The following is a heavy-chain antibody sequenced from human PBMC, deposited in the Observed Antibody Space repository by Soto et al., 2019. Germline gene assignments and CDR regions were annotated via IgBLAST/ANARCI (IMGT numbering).Heavy chain of an antibody. J-gene: IGHJ4*02. Sequence: EVQLVESGGGLGQPGRSLRLSCAASGFAFGDYSMHWVRQPPGKCLEWVSSITWNSGRIDYADSVKGRFTISRDKSKNSLYLQMSSLTAEDTAFYYCAKYRAPPGVTSHLFHYWGQGTLVTVSS. D-gene: IGHD2-21*02. CDR3: AKYRAPPGVTSHLFHY. V-gene: IGHV3-9*01. CDR2: ITWNSGRI. CDR1: GFAFGDYS.